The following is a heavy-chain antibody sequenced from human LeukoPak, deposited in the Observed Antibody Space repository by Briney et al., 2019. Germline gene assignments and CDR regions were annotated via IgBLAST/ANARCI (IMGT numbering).Heavy chain of an antibody. CDR2: IYSGGST. D-gene: IGHD4-17*01. J-gene: IGHJ4*02. V-gene: IGHV3-53*01. CDR3: ARVEITVISLGFDC. CDR1: GFTVSSNY. Sequence: GGSLRLSCAASGFTVSSNYMSWVRQAPGEGLEWVSIIYSGGSTFYADSVKGRFTISRDNSKNTLYLQMNSLRAEDTAVYYCARVEITVISLGFDCWGQGTLVTVSS.